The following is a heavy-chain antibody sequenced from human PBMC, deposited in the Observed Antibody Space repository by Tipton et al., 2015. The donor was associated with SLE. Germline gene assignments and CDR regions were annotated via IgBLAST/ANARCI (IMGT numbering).Heavy chain of an antibody. CDR1: GGPISSYY. D-gene: IGHD1-14*01. Sequence: TLSLTCTVSGGPISSYYWSWIRQPAGKGLEWIGHIYTSGSTNYNPSLKSRVTISVDTSKNQFSLKLSSVTAADTAVYYCATRTKRGMDVWGQGTTVTVSS. CDR2: IYTSGST. CDR3: ATRTKRGMDV. V-gene: IGHV4-4*07. J-gene: IGHJ6*02.